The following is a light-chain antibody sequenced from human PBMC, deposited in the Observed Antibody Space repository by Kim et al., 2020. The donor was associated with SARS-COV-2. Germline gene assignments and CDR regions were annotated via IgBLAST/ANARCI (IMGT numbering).Light chain of an antibody. CDR1: KIGGIR. J-gene: IGLJ3*02. CDR2: YDS. CDR3: QVWDSSSDHPV. Sequence: PGRAAKNTGGENKIGGIRWNCNQTKPGQAPVVVIYYDSDRPSGIPEGFSGSNYGNTATLTISRVEAGDEADYYCQVWDSSSDHPVFGGGTKVTVL. V-gene: IGLV3-21*04.